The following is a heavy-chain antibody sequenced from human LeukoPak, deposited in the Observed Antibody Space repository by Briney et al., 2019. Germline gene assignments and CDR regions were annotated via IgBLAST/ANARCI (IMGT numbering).Heavy chain of an antibody. CDR1: GGSISTYY. CDR2: IYYSGST. Sequence: SETLSLTCTVSGGSISTYYWSWIRQPPGKGLEWIGYIYYSGSTNYNPPLKSRVTISVDTSKNQFSLKLNSVTAADTAVYYCARGNFLRYTSSSQNFDYWGQGTLVTVSS. J-gene: IGHJ4*02. D-gene: IGHD6-6*01. CDR3: ARGNFLRYTSSSQNFDY. V-gene: IGHV4-59*01.